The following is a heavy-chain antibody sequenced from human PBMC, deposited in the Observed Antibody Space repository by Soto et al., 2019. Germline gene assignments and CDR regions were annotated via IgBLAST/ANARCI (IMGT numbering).Heavy chain of an antibody. J-gene: IGHJ4*02. V-gene: IGHV3-21*01. CDR3: ASPPIDSSGWYEAEFDY. CDR2: ISSSSSYI. CDR1: GFPFSSYS. D-gene: IGHD6-19*01. Sequence: PGGSLRLSCAASGFPFSSYSMNWVRQAPGKGLEWVSSISSSSSYIYYADSVKGRFTISRDNAKNSLYLQMNSLRAEDTAVYYCASPPIDSSGWYEAEFDYWGQGTLVTVSS.